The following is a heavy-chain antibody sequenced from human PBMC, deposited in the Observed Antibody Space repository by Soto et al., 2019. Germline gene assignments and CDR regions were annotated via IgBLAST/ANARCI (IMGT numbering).Heavy chain of an antibody. CDR1: GFTFSSYS. J-gene: IGHJ6*02. V-gene: IGHV3-21*01. CDR3: ARDRNVVAATSRYYGMDV. CDR2: ISSSSSYI. Sequence: EVQLVESGGGLVKPGGSLRLSCAASGFTFSSYSMNWVRQAPGKGLEWVSSISSSSSYIYYADSVKGRFTISRDNAKNSLYRQMNSLRAEDTAVYYCARDRNVVAATSRYYGMDVWGQGTTVTVSS. D-gene: IGHD2-15*01.